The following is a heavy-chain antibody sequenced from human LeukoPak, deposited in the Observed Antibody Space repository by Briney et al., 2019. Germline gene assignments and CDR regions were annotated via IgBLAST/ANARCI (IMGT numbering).Heavy chain of an antibody. V-gene: IGHV3-30*04. D-gene: IGHD6-13*01. Sequence: GGSLRLSCAASGFTFSSYARHWVRQAPGKGLEWVAVISYDGSNKYYADSVKGRFTISRDNSKNTLYLQMNSLRTEDTAVYYCARDDLGSRWNWFDPWGQGTLVTVSS. J-gene: IGHJ5*02. CDR3: ARDDLGSRWNWFDP. CDR1: GFTFSSYA. CDR2: ISYDGSNK.